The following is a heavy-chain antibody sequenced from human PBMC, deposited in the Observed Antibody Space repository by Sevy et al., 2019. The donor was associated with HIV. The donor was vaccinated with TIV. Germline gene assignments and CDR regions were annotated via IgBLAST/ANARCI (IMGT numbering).Heavy chain of an antibody. CDR1: GYTFNNYY. V-gene: IGHV1-46*03. CDR3: GRGDGTGRGFDY. D-gene: IGHD6-13*01. CDR2: INPSSIST. Sequence: ASVKVSCKASGYTFNNYYLHWVRQAPGQGLEWMGVINPSSISTLYAQKFQGRVSMTRDTSTSTVYLELSRLRSEDTAAYYCGRGDGTGRGFDYWGQGTLVTCSS. J-gene: IGHJ4*02.